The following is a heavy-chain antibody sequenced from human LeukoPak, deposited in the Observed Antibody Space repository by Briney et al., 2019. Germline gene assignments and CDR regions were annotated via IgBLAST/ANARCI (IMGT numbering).Heavy chain of an antibody. CDR2: ISGSGGST. Sequence: PGGSLRLSCAASGFTFSSYAMSWVRQAPGKGLEWVSAISGSGGSTYYADSVKGRFTISRDNSKKTLDLQMNSLRAEDTAVYYCAKKKSGYEFDAFDTWGQGTMVTVSS. V-gene: IGHV3-23*01. CDR3: AKKKSGYEFDAFDT. J-gene: IGHJ3*02. D-gene: IGHD5-12*01. CDR1: GFTFSSYA.